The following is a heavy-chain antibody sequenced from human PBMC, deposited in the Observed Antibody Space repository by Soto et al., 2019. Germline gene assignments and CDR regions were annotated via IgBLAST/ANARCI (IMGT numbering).Heavy chain of an antibody. CDR2: MNTNSGNT. Sequence: QVQLVQSGAEVKEPGASVKVSCKASGYTFTSFDLNWVRQATGQGLEWMGWMNTNSGNTGNAQKFQGRVTMTRDTSISTAYRELSSLRSEDTAVYYCAREGRYSGSYEGAYVDYWGQGTLVTVSS. CDR1: GYTFTSFD. CDR3: AREGRYSGSYEGAYVDY. D-gene: IGHD1-26*01. J-gene: IGHJ4*02. V-gene: IGHV1-8*01.